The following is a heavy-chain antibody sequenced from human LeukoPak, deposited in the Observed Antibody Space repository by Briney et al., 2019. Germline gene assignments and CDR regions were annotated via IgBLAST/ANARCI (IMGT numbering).Heavy chain of an antibody. CDR1: GFTFSNYW. Sequence: PGGSLRLSCVASGFTFSNYWMTWVRQAPGKGLEWVANIKPDGSEKHFVDSVRGRFTISRDNAKDSLYLQMNSLRAEDTAVYYCARESSRRSDYWGQGTLVTVSS. J-gene: IGHJ4*02. CDR3: ARESSRRSDY. D-gene: IGHD2-2*01. CDR2: IKPDGSEK. V-gene: IGHV3-7*05.